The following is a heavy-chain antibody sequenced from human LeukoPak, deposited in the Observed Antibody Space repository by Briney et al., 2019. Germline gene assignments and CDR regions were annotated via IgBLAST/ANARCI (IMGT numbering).Heavy chain of an antibody. CDR1: RFTVSSNY. CDR2: IYSGGST. Sequence: GGSLRLPCAASRFTVSSNYMSWVRQAPGKGLEWVSVIYSGGSTYYADSVKGRFTISRDNSKSTLYLQMNSLRAEDTAVYFCARLGTTVTHFDYWGQGTLVTVSS. D-gene: IGHD4-17*01. J-gene: IGHJ4*02. CDR3: ARLGTTVTHFDY. V-gene: IGHV3-66*01.